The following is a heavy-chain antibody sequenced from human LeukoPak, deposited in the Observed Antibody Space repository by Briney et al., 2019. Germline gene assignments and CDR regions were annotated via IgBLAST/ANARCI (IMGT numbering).Heavy chain of an antibody. Sequence: GGSLRLSCAASGFTFDDHAMHWVRQAPGKGLEWVSGISWNSGSIGYADSVKGRFTISRDNAKNSLFLQMNSLRAEDMALYYCARGVATGGRLDYWGQGTLVTVSS. CDR1: GFTFDDHA. CDR3: ARGVATGGRLDY. V-gene: IGHV3-9*03. D-gene: IGHD5-12*01. J-gene: IGHJ4*02. CDR2: ISWNSGSI.